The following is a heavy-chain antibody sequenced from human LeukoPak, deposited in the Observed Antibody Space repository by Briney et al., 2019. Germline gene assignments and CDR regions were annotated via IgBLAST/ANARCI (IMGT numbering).Heavy chain of an antibody. CDR2: ISSSSSYI. Sequence: KPGGSLRLSCAASGFTFSSYSMNWVRQSPGKGLEWVSSISSSSSYIYYADSVKGRFTISRDNAKNSLYLQVNSLRPEDTAVYYCARGLNSGVGPAAYWGQGTLVTVSS. J-gene: IGHJ4*02. D-gene: IGHD6-13*01. V-gene: IGHV3-21*01. CDR3: ARGLNSGVGPAAY. CDR1: GFTFSSYS.